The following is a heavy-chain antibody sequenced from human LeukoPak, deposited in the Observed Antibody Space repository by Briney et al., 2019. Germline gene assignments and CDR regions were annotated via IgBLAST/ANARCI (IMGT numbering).Heavy chain of an antibody. D-gene: IGHD4-23*01. V-gene: IGHV3-74*01. Sequence: GGSLRLSCAASGFSFSYYWMHWVRQAPGKGLVWVSRIKSDGSTTTYADSVKGRFTISRDNAKNTLYLQMNSLRVEDTAMYYCARDSGGTDAAYVWGQGTLVTVSP. J-gene: IGHJ4*02. CDR3: ARDSGGTDAAYV. CDR2: IKSDGSTT. CDR1: GFSFSYYW.